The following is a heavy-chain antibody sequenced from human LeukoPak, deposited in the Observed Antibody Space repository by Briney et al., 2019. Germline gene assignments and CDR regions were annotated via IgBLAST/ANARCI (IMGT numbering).Heavy chain of an antibody. CDR3: ARLITIFEAKYYFDY. J-gene: IGHJ4*02. CDR1: GGSISSSSYY. CDR2: IYYSGST. Sequence: SETLSLTCTVSGGSISSSSYYWGWIRQPPGKGLEWIGSIYYSGSTYYNPSLKSRVTISVDTSKNQFSLKLSSVTAADTAVYYCARLITIFEAKYYFDYWGQGTLVTVSS. V-gene: IGHV4-39*01. D-gene: IGHD3-3*01.